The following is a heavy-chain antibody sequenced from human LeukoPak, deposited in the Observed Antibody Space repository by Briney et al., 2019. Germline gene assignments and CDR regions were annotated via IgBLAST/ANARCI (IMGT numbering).Heavy chain of an antibody. CDR3: ARRYYYDSSGYAALFDY. D-gene: IGHD3-22*01. CDR1: GGSISSSSYY. J-gene: IGHJ4*02. CDR2: IYYSGST. Sequence: PSETLSLTCTVSGGSISSSSYYWGWIRQPPGKGLEWIGSIYYSGSTYYNPSLKSRVTLSVDTSKNQFSLKLSSVTAADTAVYYCARRYYYDSSGYAALFDYWGQGTLVTVSS. V-gene: IGHV4-39*01.